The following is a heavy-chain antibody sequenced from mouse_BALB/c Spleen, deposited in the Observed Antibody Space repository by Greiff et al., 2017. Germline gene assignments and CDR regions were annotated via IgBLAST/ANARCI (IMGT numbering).Heavy chain of an antibody. CDR2: ISSGGSYT. CDR1: GFTFSSYG. J-gene: IGHJ4*01. CDR3: ARRRVVADYAMDY. V-gene: IGHV5-6*02. D-gene: IGHD1-1*01. Sequence: EVMLVESGGDLVKPGGSLKLSCAASGFTFSSYGMYWVRQTPDKRLEWVATISSGGSYTYYPDSVKGRFTISRDNAKNTLYLQMSSLKSEDTAMYYCARRRVVADYAMDYWGQGTSVTVSS.